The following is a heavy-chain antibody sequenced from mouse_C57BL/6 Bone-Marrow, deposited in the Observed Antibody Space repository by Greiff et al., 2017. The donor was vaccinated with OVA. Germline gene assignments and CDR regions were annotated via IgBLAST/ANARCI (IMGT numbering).Heavy chain of an antibody. J-gene: IGHJ4*01. CDR2: IYPRDGSN. V-gene: IGHV1-85*01. CDR1: GYTFTSYD. Sequence: QVQLQQSGPELVKPGASVKLSCKASGYTFTSYDINWVKQRPGQGLAWIGWIYPRDGSNKYNEQFKGQATLTVDTSSHTAYMELHSLTSEDSAVYFGANYYGSEVDDWGQGTSVTVSS. CDR3: ANYYGSEVDD. D-gene: IGHD1-1*01.